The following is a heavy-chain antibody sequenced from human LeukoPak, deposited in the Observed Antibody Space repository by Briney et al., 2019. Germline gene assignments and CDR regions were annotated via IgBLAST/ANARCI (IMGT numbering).Heavy chain of an antibody. D-gene: IGHD2-2*01. CDR2: IYTSGST. V-gene: IGHV4-61*02. Sequence: SETLSLTCTVSGGSISSSSYYWSWIRQPAGKGLEWIGRIYTSGSTNYNPSLKSRVTISVDTSKNQFSLKLSSVTAADTAVYYCARDWSRPISPHCSSTSCYGGDWFDPWGQGTLVTVSS. CDR1: GGSISSSSYY. CDR3: ARDWSRPISPHCSSTSCYGGDWFDP. J-gene: IGHJ5*02.